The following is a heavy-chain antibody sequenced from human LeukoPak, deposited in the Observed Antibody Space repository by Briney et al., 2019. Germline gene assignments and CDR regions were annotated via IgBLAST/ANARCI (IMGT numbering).Heavy chain of an antibody. D-gene: IGHD5-12*01. J-gene: IGHJ4*02. CDR3: VKDVRLGAKSGYEVFDY. V-gene: IGHV3-43*02. CDR2: INGDGGDT. Sequence: GGSLRLSCAASGFAFNDYAMHWVRQVPGKGLEWVSLINGDGGDTFYPESLKGRFTVSRDNNKKSLYLHMSSLRPEDTAFYYCVKDVRLGAKSGYEVFDYWGQGTLVTVSS. CDR1: GFAFNDYA.